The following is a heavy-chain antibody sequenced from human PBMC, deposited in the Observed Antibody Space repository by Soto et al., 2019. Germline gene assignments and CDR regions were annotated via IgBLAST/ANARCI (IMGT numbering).Heavy chain of an antibody. V-gene: IGHV3-23*01. CDR3: AKVGLRNSSSRYALDY. D-gene: IGHD6-13*01. Sequence: GGSLRLSCAASGFTFSSYAMSWVRQAPGKGLEWVSAISGSGGSTYYADSVKGRFTISRDNSKNTLYLQMNSLRAEDTALYYCAKVGLRNSSSRYALDYCGQGTLVTVSS. CDR1: GFTFSSYA. J-gene: IGHJ4*02. CDR2: ISGSGGST.